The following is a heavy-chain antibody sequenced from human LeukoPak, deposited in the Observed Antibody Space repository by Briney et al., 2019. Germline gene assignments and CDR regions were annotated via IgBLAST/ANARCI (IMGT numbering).Heavy chain of an antibody. J-gene: IGHJ4*02. V-gene: IGHV3-23*01. CDR3: AKMLTYYYDSSGQDY. CDR1: GFTFSSYA. D-gene: IGHD3-22*01. CDR2: ISGSGGST. Sequence: GGSLRLSCAASGFTFSSYAMSWVRQAPGKGLEWVSAISGSGGSTYYAESVKGRFTISRDNSKNTLYLQMNSLRAEDTAVYYCAKMLTYYYDSSGQDYWGQGTLVTVSS.